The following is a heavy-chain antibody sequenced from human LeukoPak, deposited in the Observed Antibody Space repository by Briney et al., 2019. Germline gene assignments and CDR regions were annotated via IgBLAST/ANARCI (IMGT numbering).Heavy chain of an antibody. Sequence: GGSLRLSCAASGFSFISYGMHWVRQAPGKRLEWVGVISDDGRNKKYADSVKGRFTISRDNSKDTLYLQMNSLRAEDTAVYYCARSIGLTGGGVDVWGQGTTVTVSS. CDR2: ISDDGRNK. CDR3: ARSIGLTGGGVDV. V-gene: IGHV3-30*03. J-gene: IGHJ6*02. D-gene: IGHD3-9*01. CDR1: GFSFISYG.